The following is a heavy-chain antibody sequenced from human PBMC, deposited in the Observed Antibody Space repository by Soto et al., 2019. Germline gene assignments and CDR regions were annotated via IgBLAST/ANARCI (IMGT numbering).Heavy chain of an antibody. CDR1: GGSFSDDY. J-gene: IGHJ2*01. V-gene: IGHV4-34*12. Sequence: QVPLQQWGAGLLKPSETLSLTCAVYGGSFSDDYWSWIRQPPGKGLEWIGEIIHSGSANYNPSLESRVTISVDTSKNQFSLKLSSVTAADTAVYYCARGTREGWYFDLWGRGTLVTVSS. CDR2: IIHSGSA. CDR3: ARGTREGWYFDL.